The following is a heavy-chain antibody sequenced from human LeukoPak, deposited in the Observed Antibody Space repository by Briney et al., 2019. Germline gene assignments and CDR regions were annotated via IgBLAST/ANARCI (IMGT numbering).Heavy chain of an antibody. V-gene: IGHV3-30*02. CDR2: IRYDGSNK. CDR3: ARLAYYYDSSGYYPLDY. CDR1: GFTFSSYG. J-gene: IGHJ4*02. Sequence: GGSLRLSCAASGFTFSSYGMHWVRQSPGKGLAWAAFIRYDGSNKYYADSVKGRFTISRDNSKNTLYLQMNSLRAEDTAVYYCARLAYYYDSSGYYPLDYWGQGTLVTVSS. D-gene: IGHD3-22*01.